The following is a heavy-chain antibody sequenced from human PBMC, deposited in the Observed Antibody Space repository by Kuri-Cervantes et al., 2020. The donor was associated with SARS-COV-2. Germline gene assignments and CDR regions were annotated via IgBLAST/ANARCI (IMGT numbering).Heavy chain of an antibody. V-gene: IGHV4-38-2*02. CDR3: ATRFVDTAMSYYYGMDV. D-gene: IGHD5-18*01. Sequence: SETLSLTCTVSGYSISSGYYWGWIRQPPGKGLEWIGSIYHSGSTYYNPSLKSRVTVSVDTSKNQFSLKLSSVTAADTAVYYCATRFVDTAMSYYYGMDVWGQGATVTVSS. J-gene: IGHJ6*02. CDR1: GYSISSGYY. CDR2: IYHSGST.